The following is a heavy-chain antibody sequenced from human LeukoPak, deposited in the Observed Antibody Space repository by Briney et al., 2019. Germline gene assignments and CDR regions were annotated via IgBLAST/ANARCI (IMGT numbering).Heavy chain of an antibody. CDR1: GGSFSGYY. CDR3: ARLARAVASFDY. V-gene: IGHV4-34*01. Sequence: SETLSLTCAVSGGSFSGYYWSWIRQPPGKGLEWIGEINHSGSTNYNPSLKSRVTISVDTSKNQFSLKLSSVTAADTAVYYCARLARAVASFDYWGQGTLVTVSS. J-gene: IGHJ4*02. CDR2: INHSGST. D-gene: IGHD6-19*01.